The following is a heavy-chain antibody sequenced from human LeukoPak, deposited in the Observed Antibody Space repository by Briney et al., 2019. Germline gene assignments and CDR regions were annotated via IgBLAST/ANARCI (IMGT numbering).Heavy chain of an antibody. CDR3: AKEKIYSYTPKNWFDP. Sequence: ASVKVSCKASGGTFSSYAISWVRQAPGQGLEWMGRVIPILGIANYAQKFQGRVTITADKSTSTAYMELSSLRSEDTAVYYCAKEKIYSYTPKNWFDPWGQGTLVTVSS. J-gene: IGHJ5*02. V-gene: IGHV1-69*04. CDR2: VIPILGIA. D-gene: IGHD2-15*01. CDR1: GGTFSSYA.